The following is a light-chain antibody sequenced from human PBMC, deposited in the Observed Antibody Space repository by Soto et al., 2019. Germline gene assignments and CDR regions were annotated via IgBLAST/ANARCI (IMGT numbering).Light chain of an antibody. CDR2: DAS. CDR1: QSVSSY. Sequence: EIVLTQSPATLSLSPGERATLSCRASQSVSSYLAWYQQKPGQAPRLLIYDASNRAAGVPARFSGSGSGTDFTLTISSLEPEDFAVYYCQQRSNWLPRTFGQGTKVYIK. V-gene: IGKV3-11*01. J-gene: IGKJ2*01. CDR3: QQRSNWLPRT.